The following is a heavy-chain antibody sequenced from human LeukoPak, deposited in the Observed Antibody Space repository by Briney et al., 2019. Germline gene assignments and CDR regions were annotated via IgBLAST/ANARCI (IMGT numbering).Heavy chain of an antibody. CDR1: GGSISSGSYY. D-gene: IGHD4-17*01. Sequence: PSQTLSLTCTVSGGSISSGSYYWSWIRQPAGQGLEWIGRIYTSGSTNYNPSLKSRVTISVDTSKNQFSLKLSSVTAADTAVYYCARDYGALDYWGQGTLVTVSS. CDR2: IYTSGST. CDR3: ARDYGALDY. J-gene: IGHJ4*02. V-gene: IGHV4-61*02.